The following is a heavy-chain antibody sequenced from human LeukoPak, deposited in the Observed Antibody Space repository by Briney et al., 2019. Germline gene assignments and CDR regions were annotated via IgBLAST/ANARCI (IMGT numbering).Heavy chain of an antibody. J-gene: IGHJ5*02. CDR2: IYYSGST. D-gene: IGHD2-15*01. CDR3: AREWCSGGSCQNWFDP. CDR1: GGSISSGGYY. V-gene: IGHV4-31*03. Sequence: KASETLSLTCTVSGGSISSGGYYWSWIRQHPGKGLEWIGYIYYSGSTYYNPSLKSRVTISVDTSKNQFSLKLSSVTAADTAVYYCAREWCSGGSCQNWFDPWGQGTLVTVSS.